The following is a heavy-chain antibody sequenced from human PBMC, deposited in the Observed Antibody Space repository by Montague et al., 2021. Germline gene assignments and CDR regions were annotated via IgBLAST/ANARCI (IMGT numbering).Heavy chain of an antibody. CDR1: GGSMSTYY. J-gene: IGHJ4*01. CDR2: IYYSGNT. D-gene: IGHD5-12*01. Sequence: SETLSLTCTVSGGSMSTYYWNWIRQPPGKGLEWIGYIYYSGNTKYNPSLKSRATISVDTSKNQFSLKVRSVTAADTAKYYCAREWRDFDFWGQGIMVTVSS. CDR3: AREWRDFDF. V-gene: IGHV4-59*01.